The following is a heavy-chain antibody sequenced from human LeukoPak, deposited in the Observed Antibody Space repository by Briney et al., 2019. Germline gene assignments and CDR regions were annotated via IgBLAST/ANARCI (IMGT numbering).Heavy chain of an antibody. V-gene: IGHV1-2*04. Sequence: ASVKVSCNASGYTFTGYCIHWVRHAPGQGLEWMGWINPNSGGTNYAQKFQGWVTMTRDTTISTAYMELSRLRCGDTAVYYCARDGAMVVRGVISLFDYWGQGTLVTVSS. D-gene: IGHD3-10*01. CDR1: GYTFTGYC. CDR3: ARDGAMVVRGVISLFDY. J-gene: IGHJ4*02. CDR2: INPNSGGT.